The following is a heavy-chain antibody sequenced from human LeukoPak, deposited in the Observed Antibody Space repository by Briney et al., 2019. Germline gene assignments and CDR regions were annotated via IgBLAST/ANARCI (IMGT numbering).Heavy chain of an antibody. CDR3: VRGGDPGAFDY. CDR2: IGTISDR. J-gene: IGHJ4*02. V-gene: IGHV3-13*01. CDR1: GFTFNTYD. Sequence: GGSLRLSCAASGFTFNTYDMHWVRQASGKGLEWVSSIGTISDRYYAGSVKGRFTISREDGKRSLYLQMNSLRAGDTAMYYCVRGGDPGAFDYWGQGTLVTVSS. D-gene: IGHD2/OR15-2a*01.